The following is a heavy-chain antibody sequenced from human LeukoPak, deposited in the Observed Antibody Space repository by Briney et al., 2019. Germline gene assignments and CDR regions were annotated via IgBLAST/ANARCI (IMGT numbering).Heavy chain of an antibody. V-gene: IGHV4-59*01. J-gene: IGHJ6*03. CDR1: GGSISSYY. CDR2: IYYSGST. D-gene: IGHD5-12*01. CDR3: ARVNIVATIWVNYYYYYMDV. Sequence: SETLSLTCTVSGGSISSYYWSWIRQPPGKGLEWIGYIYYSGSTNYNPSLKSRVTISVDTSKNQFSLKLSSVTAADTAVYYCARVNIVATIWVNYYYYYMDVWGKGTTVTISS.